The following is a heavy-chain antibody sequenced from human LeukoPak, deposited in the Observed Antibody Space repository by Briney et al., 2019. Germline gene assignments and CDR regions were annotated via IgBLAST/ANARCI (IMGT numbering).Heavy chain of an antibody. D-gene: IGHD2-21*02. CDR3: ATDFSRGGDSPLY. J-gene: IGHJ4*02. CDR2: VDPEDGET. Sequence: ASVKISCKVSGYTFTDYYMHWVQQAPGKGLEWMGLVDPEDGETIYAEKFQGRVTITADTSTDTAYMELSSLRSDDTAVYFWATDFSRGGDSPLYWGQGTLVTVSS. CDR1: GYTFTDYY. V-gene: IGHV1-69-2*01.